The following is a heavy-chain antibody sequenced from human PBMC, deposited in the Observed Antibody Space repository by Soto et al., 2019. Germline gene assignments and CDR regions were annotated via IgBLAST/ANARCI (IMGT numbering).Heavy chain of an antibody. V-gene: IGHV1-46*01. Sequence: QVQLVQSGAEVKKPGASVKVSCKASGYTFTRYYIHWVRQAPGQGLEWMGIINPRGGSTTYAQKFQGRVTLTSDTSTSTAYMELSRLRSEDTAVYFCARDSIVARSYFDYWGQGTPVTVSS. J-gene: IGHJ4*02. CDR1: GYTFTRYY. D-gene: IGHD6-6*01. CDR2: INPRGGST. CDR3: ARDSIVARSYFDY.